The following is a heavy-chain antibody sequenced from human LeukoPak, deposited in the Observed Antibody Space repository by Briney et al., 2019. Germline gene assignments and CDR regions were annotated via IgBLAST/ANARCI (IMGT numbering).Heavy chain of an antibody. CDR1: GGSISSSSYY. CDR3: ARHPTGVATISP. J-gene: IGHJ5*02. V-gene: IGHV4-39*01. D-gene: IGHD5-12*01. Sequence: SETLSLTCTVSGGSISSSSYYWGWIRQPPGKGLEWIGSIYYSGSTCYNASLKGRVTISVDTSKNQFSLKLSSVTAADAAVYYCARHPTGVATISPWGQGTLVTVSS. CDR2: IYYSGST.